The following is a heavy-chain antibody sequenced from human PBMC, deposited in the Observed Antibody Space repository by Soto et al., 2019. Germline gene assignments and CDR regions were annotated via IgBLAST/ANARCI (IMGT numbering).Heavy chain of an antibody. Sequence: GGSLRLSCAASGFTFSSYAMSWVRQAPGKGLEWVSAISGSGGSTYYADSVKGRFTIPRDDSKNTLYLQMNSLRAEDTAVYYCAKDEKIDPVQHWGQGTLVTVAS. J-gene: IGHJ1*01. D-gene: IGHD2-21*01. CDR1: GFTFSSYA. CDR3: AKDEKIDPVQH. CDR2: ISGSGGST. V-gene: IGHV3-23*01.